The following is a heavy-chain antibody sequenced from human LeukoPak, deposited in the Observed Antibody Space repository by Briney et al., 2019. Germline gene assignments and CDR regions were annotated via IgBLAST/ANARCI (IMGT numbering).Heavy chain of an antibody. CDR2: ISYDGSNK. D-gene: IGHD2-15*01. V-gene: IGHV3-30*04. J-gene: IGHJ4*02. CDR1: GFTFSSYA. CDR3: ARDGQDIPFDY. Sequence: PGGSLRLSCAASGFTFSSYAMHWVRQAPGKGLEWVAVISYDGSNKYYADSVKGRFTISRDNSKNTLYLQMNSLRAEDTAVYYCARDGQDIPFDYWGQGTLVNVSS.